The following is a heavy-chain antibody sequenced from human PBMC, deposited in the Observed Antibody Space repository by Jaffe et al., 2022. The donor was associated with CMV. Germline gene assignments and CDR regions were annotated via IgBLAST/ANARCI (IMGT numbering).Heavy chain of an antibody. D-gene: IGHD6-13*01. CDR2: IRDKANSYTT. Sequence: EVQLVESGGGLVQPGGSLRLSCAASGFIFSDHYMDWVRQAPGKGLEWVARIRDKANSYTTEYAASVKGRFTISRDGSQNSLYLQMNSLKSEDTAVYYCARVYSSGWSDSFFDHWGQGTLVTVSS. CDR1: GFIFSDHY. CDR3: ARVYSSGWSDSFFDH. J-gene: IGHJ4*02. V-gene: IGHV3-72*01.